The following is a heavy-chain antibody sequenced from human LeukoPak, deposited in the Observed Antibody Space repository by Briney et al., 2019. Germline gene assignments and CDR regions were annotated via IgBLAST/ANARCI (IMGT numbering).Heavy chain of an antibody. CDR2: ISGSGGST. V-gene: IGHV3-23*01. D-gene: IGHD2-21*02. CDR3: ASAKAYCGGDCPAGY. Sequence: GGSLRLSCAASGFTFSSYVMSWVRQAPGKGLEWVSAISGSGGSTYYADSVKGRFIISRDNAKNSLYLQMNSLRAEDTAVYYCASAKAYCGGDCPAGYWGQGTLVTVSS. J-gene: IGHJ4*02. CDR1: GFTFSSYV.